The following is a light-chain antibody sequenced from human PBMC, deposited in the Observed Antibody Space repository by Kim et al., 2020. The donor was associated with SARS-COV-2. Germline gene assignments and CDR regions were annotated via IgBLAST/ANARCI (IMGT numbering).Light chain of an antibody. Sequence: GQSVTISCTGTSSDVGGYDYVSWYQQHPGKAPKLIVSEVIKRPSGVPDRFSGSKSGHTASLTVTGLQAEDEADYYCSSFAGNNKLIFGGGTRLTVL. CDR3: SSFAGNNKLI. V-gene: IGLV2-8*01. J-gene: IGLJ2*01. CDR2: EVI. CDR1: SSDVGGYDY.